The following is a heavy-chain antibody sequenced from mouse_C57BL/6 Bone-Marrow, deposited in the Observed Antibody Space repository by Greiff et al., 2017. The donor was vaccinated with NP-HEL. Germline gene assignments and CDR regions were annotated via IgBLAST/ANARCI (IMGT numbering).Heavy chain of an antibody. CDR1: GFTFSSYA. Sequence: EVQGVESGGGLVKPGGSLKLSCAASGFTFSSYAMSWVRQTPEKRLEWVATISDGGSYTYYPDNVKGRFTISRDNAKTNLYLQMSHLKSEDTAMYYCARVCYSGINGFDYWGQGTTLTVSS. CDR2: ISDGGSYT. D-gene: IGHD1-1*01. V-gene: IGHV5-4*01. CDR3: ARVCYSGINGFDY. J-gene: IGHJ2*01.